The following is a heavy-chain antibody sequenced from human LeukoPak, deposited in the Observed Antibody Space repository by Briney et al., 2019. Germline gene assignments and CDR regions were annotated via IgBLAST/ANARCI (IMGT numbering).Heavy chain of an antibody. V-gene: IGHV4-39*07. J-gene: IGHJ6*02. CDR3: AYQMEHPRYYYGSGRPHYYGMDV. D-gene: IGHD3-10*01. CDR2: VNHSGST. Sequence: SETLSLTCAVSGGSIRNSSFYWGWIRQPPGKGLEWIGEVNHSGSTNYNPSLKSRVTISVDTSKNQFSLKLSSVTAADTAVYYCAYQMEHPRYYYGSGRPHYYGMDVWGQGTTVTVSS. CDR1: GGSIRNSSFY.